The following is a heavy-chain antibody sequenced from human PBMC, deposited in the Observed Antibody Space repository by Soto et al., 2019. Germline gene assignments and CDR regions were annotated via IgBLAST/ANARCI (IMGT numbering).Heavy chain of an antibody. V-gene: IGHV3-73*01. CDR1: GFTFSGSA. Sequence: GGSLRLSCAASGFTFSGSAMHWVRQASGKGLEWVGRIRSKANSYATAYAASVKGRFTISRDDSKNTAYLQMNSLKIEDTAVYYCTSSPLGYSGYDSGYWGQGTLVTVSS. CDR2: IRSKANSYAT. D-gene: IGHD5-12*01. J-gene: IGHJ4*02. CDR3: TSSPLGYSGYDSGY.